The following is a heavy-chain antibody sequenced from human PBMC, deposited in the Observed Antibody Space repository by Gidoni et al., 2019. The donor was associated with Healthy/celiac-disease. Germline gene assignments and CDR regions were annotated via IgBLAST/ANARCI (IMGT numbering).Heavy chain of an antibody. J-gene: IGHJ6*02. CDR1: GYSIRSGYY. V-gene: IGHV4-38-2*01. Sequence: QVQLQASGPGLVKPSETLSLTCAVSGYSIRSGYYWGWLRQPPGKGLEWIGSIYHSGSTYYNPSLKSRVTISVDTSKNQFSLKLSSVTAADTAVYYCARGKDGSGLTRMDVWGQGTTVTVSS. D-gene: IGHD3-10*01. CDR2: IYHSGST. CDR3: ARGKDGSGLTRMDV.